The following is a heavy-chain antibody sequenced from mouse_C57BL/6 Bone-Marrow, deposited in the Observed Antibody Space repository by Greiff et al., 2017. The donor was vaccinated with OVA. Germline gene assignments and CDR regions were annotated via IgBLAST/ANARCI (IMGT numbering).Heavy chain of an antibody. V-gene: IGHV2-2*01. J-gene: IGHJ4*01. CDR3: ASNYAPYAMDY. CDR2: IWSGGST. D-gene: IGHD6-5*01. Sequence: QVQLKESGPGLVQPSQSLSITCTVSGFSLTSYGVHWVRQSPGQGLEWLGVIWSGGSTDYNAAFISRLSISKDNSKSQVFFKMNSLQADDTAIYYCASNYAPYAMDYWGQGTSVTVSS. CDR1: GFSLTSYG.